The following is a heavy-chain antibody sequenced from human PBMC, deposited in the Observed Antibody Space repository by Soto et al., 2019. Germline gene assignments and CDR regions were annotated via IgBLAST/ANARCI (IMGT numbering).Heavy chain of an antibody. CDR2: IYYSGST. CDR1: GGSISSSSYY. V-gene: IGHV4-39*01. J-gene: IGHJ5*02. CDR3: ATAHFGELWGSWFDP. Sequence: SETLSLTCTVSGGSISSSSYYWGWIRQPPGKGLEWIGSIYYSGSTYYNPSLKSRVTISVDTSKNQFSLKLSSVTAADTAVYYCATAHFGELWGSWFDPWGQGTLVTVS. D-gene: IGHD3-10*01.